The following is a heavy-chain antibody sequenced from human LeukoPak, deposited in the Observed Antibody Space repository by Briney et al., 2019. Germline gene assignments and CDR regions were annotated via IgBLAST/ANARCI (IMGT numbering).Heavy chain of an antibody. J-gene: IGHJ3*02. CDR2: ISGSGGST. V-gene: IGHV3-23*01. D-gene: IGHD3-22*01. Sequence: PGGSLRVSCGASGFTFRSYAMSWVRQAPGKGLEWVSAISGSGGSTYYADSVKGRFTISRDNSKNTLYLQMSSLRAEDTAVYYCAKFDCYDSSGYYNKVLDAFDIWGQGTMVTVSS. CDR3: AKFDCYDSSGYYNKVLDAFDI. CDR1: GFTFRSYA.